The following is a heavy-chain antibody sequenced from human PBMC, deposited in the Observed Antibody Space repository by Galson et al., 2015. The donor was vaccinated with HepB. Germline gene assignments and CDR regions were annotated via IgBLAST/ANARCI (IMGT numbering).Heavy chain of an antibody. CDR1: RGSISSSGYY. D-gene: IGHD3-10*01. Sequence: ETLSLTCTVSRGSISSSGYYWGWIRQPPGKGLEWIGSIYYSGNTYYNPSLKSRVTISVDTSKNQFSLKLSSVTAADTAVYYCARNSPRTKGSSYVWSDWFDPWGQGTLVTVSS. J-gene: IGHJ5*02. CDR2: IYYSGNT. CDR3: ARNSPRTKGSSYVWSDWFDP. V-gene: IGHV4-39*01.